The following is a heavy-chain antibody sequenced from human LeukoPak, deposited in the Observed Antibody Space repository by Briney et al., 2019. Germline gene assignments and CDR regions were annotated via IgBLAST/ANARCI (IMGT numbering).Heavy chain of an antibody. J-gene: IGHJ4*02. CDR2: ISGSGGKT. CDR3: AKLVTVTTYFDY. V-gene: IGHV3-23*01. CDR1: GFTFSSHA. Sequence: TGGPLRLSCAASGFTFSSHAMSWVRRAPGKGLEWVSTISGSGGKTYYADSVKGRFIISGDNSKNTLFLQMSSLRAEDTAVYYCAKLVTVTTYFDYWGQGTLVTVSS. D-gene: IGHD4-17*01.